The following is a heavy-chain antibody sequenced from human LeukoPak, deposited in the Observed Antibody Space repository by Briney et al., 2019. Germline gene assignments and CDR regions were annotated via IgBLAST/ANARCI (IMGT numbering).Heavy chain of an antibody. J-gene: IGHJ4*02. V-gene: IGHV1-2*06. CDR1: GYTFTGYY. CDR2: INPNSGGT. Sequence: ASVKVSCKASGYTFTGYYMHWVRQAPGQGLEGMGRINPNSGGTNYAQKFQASVTMTRDTSISTAYMELSRLRSDDTAVYYCARVPEWFGKLLEHFDYWGQGTLVTVSS. CDR3: ARVPEWFGKLLEHFDY. D-gene: IGHD3-10*01.